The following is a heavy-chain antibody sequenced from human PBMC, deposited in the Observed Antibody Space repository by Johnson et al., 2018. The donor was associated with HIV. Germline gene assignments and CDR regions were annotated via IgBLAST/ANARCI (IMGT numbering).Heavy chain of an antibody. J-gene: IGHJ3*02. D-gene: IGHD2-15*01. Sequence: QVQLVESGGGVVQPGRSLRLSCAASGFTFSSYAMHWVRQAPGKGLEWVAVISFDGSKKYHADSVKGRFTISRDDSQNTAYLQMNSLKTEDTAVYYCSKFVGYCSGGGCYTPGDIWGQGTMVTVSS. CDR2: ISFDGSKK. CDR3: SKFVGYCSGGGCYTPGDI. V-gene: IGHV3-30*04. CDR1: GFTFSSYA.